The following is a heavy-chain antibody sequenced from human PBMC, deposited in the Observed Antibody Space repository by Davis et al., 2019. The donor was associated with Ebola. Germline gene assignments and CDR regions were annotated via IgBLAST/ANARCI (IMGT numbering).Heavy chain of an antibody. CDR3: ARDNWDTIFGVVITTLNWFDP. D-gene: IGHD3-3*01. CDR1: GYTFTSYY. V-gene: IGHV1-46*01. J-gene: IGHJ5*02. CDR2: INPSGGST. Sequence: ASVKVSCKASGYTFTSYYMHWVRQAPGQGLEWMGIINPSGGSTSYAQKLQGRVTMTTDTSTSTAYMELRSLRSDDTAVYYCARDNWDTIFGVVITTLNWFDPWGQGTLVTVSS.